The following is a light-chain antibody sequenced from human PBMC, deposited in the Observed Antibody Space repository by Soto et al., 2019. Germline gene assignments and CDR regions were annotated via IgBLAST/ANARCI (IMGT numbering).Light chain of an antibody. CDR2: DVS. J-gene: IGKJ2*01. CDR1: QSVNNDY. CDR3: QQSGTSPRT. V-gene: IGKV3-20*01. Sequence: EIVLTQSPGTLSLSPGERATLSCRASQSVNNDYLAWYQQKPGQAPRLLIYDVSSRATGIPDRFSGSGSGTDFTLTISRLEPEDFAVYYCQQSGTSPRTFGQGTKLEIK.